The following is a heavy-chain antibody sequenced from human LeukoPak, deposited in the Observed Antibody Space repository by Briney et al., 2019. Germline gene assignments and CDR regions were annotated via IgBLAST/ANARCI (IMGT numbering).Heavy chain of an antibody. Sequence: GGSLRLSCAASGFTFSSYGMHWVRQAPGKGLGWVGVRSYDGSNKYYADSVKARSPISRDNSKNTLYLQMNSLRAEDTAGYYCAKALFPYDILTGYTFDNWGQGTLVTVSS. D-gene: IGHD3-9*01. CDR1: GFTFSSYG. J-gene: IGHJ4*02. CDR3: AKALFPYDILTGYTFDN. V-gene: IGHV3-30*18. CDR2: RSYDGSNK.